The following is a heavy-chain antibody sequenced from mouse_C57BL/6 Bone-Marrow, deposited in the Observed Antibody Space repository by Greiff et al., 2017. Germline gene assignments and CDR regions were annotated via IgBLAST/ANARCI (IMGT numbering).Heavy chain of an antibody. Sequence: VQLQESGAELARPGASVKMSCKASGYTFTSYTMHWVKQRPGQGLEWIGYINPSSGYTKYNQKFKDKATLTADKSSSTAYMQLSSLTSEDSAVYYCAHYYGSRIDYWGQGTTLTVSS. CDR2: INPSSGYT. CDR3: AHYYGSRIDY. CDR1: GYTFTSYT. J-gene: IGHJ2*01. V-gene: IGHV1-4*01. D-gene: IGHD1-1*01.